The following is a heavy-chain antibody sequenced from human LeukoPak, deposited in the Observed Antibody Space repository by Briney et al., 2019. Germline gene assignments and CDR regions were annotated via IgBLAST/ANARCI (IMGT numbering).Heavy chain of an antibody. CDR2: INHSGST. D-gene: IGHD3-16*01. J-gene: IGHJ5*02. CDR1: GGSFSGYY. CDR3: ARGPLGLRLAS. V-gene: IGHV4-34*01. Sequence: SETLSLTCAVYGGSFSGYYWSWIRQPPGKGLEWIGEINHSGSTNYNPSLKSRVTISVDTSKNQFSPKLSSVTAADTAVYYCARGPLGLRLASWGQGTLATVSS.